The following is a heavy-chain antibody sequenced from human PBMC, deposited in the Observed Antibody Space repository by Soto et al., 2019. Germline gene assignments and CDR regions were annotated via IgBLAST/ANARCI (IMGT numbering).Heavy chain of an antibody. CDR2: ISGIGHST. V-gene: IGHV3-23*01. CDR1: GFTFSSYA. CDR3: AKRIMATIGHFDS. Sequence: PGGSLRLSCAASGFTFSSYAMSWVRQAPGKGLEWVSSISGIGHSTYYADSVKGRFTISRDNSKNTLFLQMSSLRAEDTAVYYCAKRIMATIGHFDSWGQGTLATVSS. D-gene: IGHD5-12*01. J-gene: IGHJ4*02.